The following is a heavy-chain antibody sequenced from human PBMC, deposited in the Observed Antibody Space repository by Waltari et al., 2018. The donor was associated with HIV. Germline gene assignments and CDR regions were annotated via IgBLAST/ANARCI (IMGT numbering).Heavy chain of an antibody. V-gene: IGHV3-21*01. Sequence: EVQLVESGGGLVKPGGSLRLSCVVSGFTFNTFSMQWVRQAPGKGLEGFSSISSTSSFIYYADSVKCRFTISRDNGKNSLYLQINNLRVEDTAVYYCASEDFWSGPHNWGQGTLVTVSS. CDR2: ISSTSSFI. CDR3: ASEDFWSGPHN. CDR1: GFTFNTFS. D-gene: IGHD3-3*01. J-gene: IGHJ4*02.